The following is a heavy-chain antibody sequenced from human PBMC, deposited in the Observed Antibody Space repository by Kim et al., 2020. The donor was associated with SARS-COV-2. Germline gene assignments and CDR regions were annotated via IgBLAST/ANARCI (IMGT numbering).Heavy chain of an antibody. V-gene: IGHV4-61*02. J-gene: IGHJ4*02. CDR1: GVSMTATSFY. CDR2: IYKSGST. CDR3: AREEAMTSFDQ. D-gene: IGHD2-2*01. Sequence: SETLSLTCTVSGVSMTATSFYWNWVRQPAGKGLEWIGRIYKSGSTKYNSYLKGRVTISIDTSKNQFSLNLDSVTAADTAVYYCAREEAMTSFDQWGQGFLVTVSS.